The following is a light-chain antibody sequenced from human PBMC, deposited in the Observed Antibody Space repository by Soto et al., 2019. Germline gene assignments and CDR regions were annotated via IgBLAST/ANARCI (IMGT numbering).Light chain of an antibody. CDR2: EVT. J-gene: IGLJ1*01. CDR1: SSDVGSYNH. Sequence: QSVLTQPASVSGSPGQSITISCTGTSSDVGSYNHVSWYQQHPGKAPKLMIYEVTERPSGVSDRFSGSKSGNTASLTIFGLQTEDEADYYCCSYASSTAYVFGTGTQLTVL. V-gene: IGLV2-23*02. CDR3: CSYASSTAYV.